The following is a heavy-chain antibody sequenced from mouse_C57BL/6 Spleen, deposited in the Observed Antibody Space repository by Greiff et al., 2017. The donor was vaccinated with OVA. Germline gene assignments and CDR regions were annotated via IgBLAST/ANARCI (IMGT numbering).Heavy chain of an antibody. J-gene: IGHJ2*01. CDR1: GYAFSRSW. CDR2: IYPGDGDT. Sequence: QVQLQQSGPELVKPGASVKISCKASGYAFSRSWMNWVKQRPGTGLEWIGRIYPGDGDTNYNGKFKGKATLTADKSSSTAYMQLSSLTSEDSAVYFCARGGGYYFDYWGQGTTLTVSS. V-gene: IGHV1-82*01. CDR3: ARGGGYYFDY.